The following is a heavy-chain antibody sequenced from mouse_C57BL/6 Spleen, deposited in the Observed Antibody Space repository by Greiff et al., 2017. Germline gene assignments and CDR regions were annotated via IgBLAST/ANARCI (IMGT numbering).Heavy chain of an antibody. CDR1: GYTFTSYW. CDR2: IHPSDRAT. D-gene: IGHD1-1*01. J-gene: IGHJ2*01. Sequence: VQLQQPGAELVKPWASVKLSCKASGYTFTSYWMHWVKQRPGQGLEWIGRIHPSDRATNYNPTFKSKATLTVDKSSSTAYMQLSSLTSEDSAVYDSAICYYGSRNYFDYWGQGTTLTVSS. V-gene: IGHV1-74*01. CDR3: AICYYGSRNYFDY.